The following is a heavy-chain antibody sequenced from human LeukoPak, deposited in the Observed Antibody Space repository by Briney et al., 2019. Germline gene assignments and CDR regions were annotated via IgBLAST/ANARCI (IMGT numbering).Heavy chain of an antibody. J-gene: IGHJ4*02. CDR1: GYSFTNYW. V-gene: IGHV5-51*01. D-gene: IGHD2-2*01. CDR2: IYPGDSET. CDR3: ARGGSAYALDY. Sequence: GESLRISCKGSGYSFTNYWIGWVRQMPGKGLEWMGIIYPGDSETRYSPSFQGQVTMSTDKSISTAYLQWSSLKASDTAMYFCARGGSAYALDYWGQGTLVTVSS.